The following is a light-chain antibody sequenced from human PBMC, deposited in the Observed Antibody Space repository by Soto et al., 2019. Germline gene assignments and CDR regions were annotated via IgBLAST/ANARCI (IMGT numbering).Light chain of an antibody. V-gene: IGLV2-23*01. Sequence: QPVLTQPASVSGSPGQSITISCTGTNSDVGSYNLVSWYQQHPGKAPKLMIYEGSKRPSGVSNRFSGSKSGNTASLTISGLQAEDEADYYCCSYAGSVVFGGGTKVTVL. CDR2: EGS. CDR3: CSYAGSVV. CDR1: NSDVGSYNL. J-gene: IGLJ2*01.